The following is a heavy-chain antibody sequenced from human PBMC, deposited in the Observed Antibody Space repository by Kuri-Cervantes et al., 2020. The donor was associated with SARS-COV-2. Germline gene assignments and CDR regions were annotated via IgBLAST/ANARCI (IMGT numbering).Heavy chain of an antibody. CDR1: GYPFTSYA. D-gene: IGHD7-27*01. CDR2: SNAGNGNT. V-gene: IGHV1-3*02. J-gene: IGHJ4*02. Sequence: ASVKVSCKASGYPFTSYAMHWVRQAPGQRLEWMGWSNAGNGNTKYSQEFQGRVTITRDTSASTAYMELSSLRSEDTAVYYCARDLRLGKSLDYWGQGTLVTVSS. CDR3: ARDLRLGKSLDY.